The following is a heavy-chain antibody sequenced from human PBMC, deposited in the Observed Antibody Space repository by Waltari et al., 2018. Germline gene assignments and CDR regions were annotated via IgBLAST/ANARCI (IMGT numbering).Heavy chain of an antibody. J-gene: IGHJ6*03. CDR2: IIPIFGTA. CDR3: ARDPGRPRYYYYYMDV. V-gene: IGHV1-69*12. CDR1: GGTFSSYA. Sequence: QVQLVQSGAEVKKPGSSVKVSCKASGGTFSSYAVSGVRQAPGQGLEWMGGIIPIFGTANYAQKFQGRVTITADESTSTAYMELSSLRSEDTAVYYCARDPGRPRYYYYYMDVWGKGTTVTVSS.